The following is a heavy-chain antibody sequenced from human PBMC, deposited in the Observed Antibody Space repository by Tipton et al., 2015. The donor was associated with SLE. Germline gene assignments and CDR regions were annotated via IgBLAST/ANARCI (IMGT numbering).Heavy chain of an antibody. CDR1: GGSFSGYY. CDR3: RNRAARSDYYGMDV. J-gene: IGHJ6*02. CDR2: INHSGST. V-gene: IGHV4-34*01. D-gene: IGHD6-6*01. Sequence: TLSLTCAVYGGSFSGYYWSWIRQPPGKGLEWIGEINHSGSTNYNPSFKSRVTISVDTSKNQFSLKLSSVTAADTAVYYCRNRAARSDYYGMDVWGQGTTVTVSS.